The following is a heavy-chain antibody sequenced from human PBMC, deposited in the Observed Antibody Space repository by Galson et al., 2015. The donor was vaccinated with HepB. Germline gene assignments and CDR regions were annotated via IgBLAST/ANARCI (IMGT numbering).Heavy chain of an antibody. CDR3: ARTSSAYDYVDS. Sequence: SGAEVKKPGESLGISCKGSGYSFSNYWITWVRQVPGKGLEWMGRIDPTDSYTNYSPSFRGHVTISTDKSISTAYLQWSSLKASDTAIFYCARTSSAYDYVDSWGQGTLVTVSS. J-gene: IGHJ4*02. D-gene: IGHD5-12*01. CDR2: IDPTDSYT. CDR1: GYSFSNYW. V-gene: IGHV5-10-1*01.